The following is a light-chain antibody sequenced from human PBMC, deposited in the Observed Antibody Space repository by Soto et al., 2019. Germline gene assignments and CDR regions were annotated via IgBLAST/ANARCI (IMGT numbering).Light chain of an antibody. J-gene: IGKJ2*01. CDR2: DAS. CDR1: QSISNR. V-gene: IGKV1-5*01. CDR3: QQYSSYNT. Sequence: DIQMTQSPSTLSASVGDRVTITCRASQSISNRLAWYQQKPGRAPQFLIYDASSLQSGVPSRFSGSGSGTEFRLTISSLQPDDSATYYCQQYSSYNTFGQGTKLDIK.